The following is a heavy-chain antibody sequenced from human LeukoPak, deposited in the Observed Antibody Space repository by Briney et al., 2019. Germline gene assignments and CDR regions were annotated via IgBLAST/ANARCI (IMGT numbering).Heavy chain of an antibody. CDR1: GFTFSSYA. CDR3: VKGDQVLYPHHFDY. CDR2: ISSSGSGGNT. Sequence: GGSLRLSCAASGFTFSSYAMSWARQAPGKGLEWVSGISSSGSGGNTYYADSVKGRFTISRDSSKNTLFLQMNSLRVEDTAVYYCVKGDQVLYPHHFDYWGQGTLVTVSS. D-gene: IGHD2-2*02. J-gene: IGHJ4*02. V-gene: IGHV3-23*01.